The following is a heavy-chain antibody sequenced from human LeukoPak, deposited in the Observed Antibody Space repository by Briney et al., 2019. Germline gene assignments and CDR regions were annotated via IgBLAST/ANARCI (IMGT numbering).Heavy chain of an antibody. D-gene: IGHD6-6*01. CDR1: GFTFSNYA. V-gene: IGHV3-23*01. CDR3: ARDRAPGRVAARFDY. J-gene: IGHJ4*02. CDR2: ISGSGDST. Sequence: GGSLRLSCSASGFTFSNYAMTWVRQAPGKGLEGVSTISGSGDSTYYADSVKGRFTISRDNAKNSLYLQMNSLRAEDTAVYYCARDRAPGRVAARFDYWGQGTLVTVSS.